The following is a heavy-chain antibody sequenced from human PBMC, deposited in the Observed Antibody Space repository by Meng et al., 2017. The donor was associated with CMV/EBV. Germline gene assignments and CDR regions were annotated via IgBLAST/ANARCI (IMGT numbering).Heavy chain of an antibody. Sequence: QITLKESGPTLVKPTQTLTLTCTSSGFSLSTSGVGVGWIRQPPGKALEWLALIYWDDDKRYSPSLKSRLTITKDTSKNQVVLTMTNMDPVDTATYYCAHSRITIFGVVPYYFDYWGQGTLVTVSA. CDR1: GFSLSTSGVG. J-gene: IGHJ4*02. D-gene: IGHD3-3*01. V-gene: IGHV2-5*02. CDR3: AHSRITIFGVVPYYFDY. CDR2: IYWDDDK.